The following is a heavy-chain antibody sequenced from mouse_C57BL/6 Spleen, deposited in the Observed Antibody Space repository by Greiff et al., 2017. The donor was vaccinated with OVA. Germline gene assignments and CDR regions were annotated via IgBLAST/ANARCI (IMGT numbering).Heavy chain of an antibody. D-gene: IGHD2-1*01. CDR3: ARKLNGNSFFDY. CDR1: GYTFTSYW. V-gene: IGHV1-69*01. Sequence: VQLQQPGAELVMPGASVKLSCKASGYTFTSYWMHWVKQRPGQGLEWIGEIDPSDSYTNYNQKFKGKSTLTVDKSSSTAYMQLSSLTSEDSAVYYCARKLNGNSFFDYWGQGTTLTVSS. J-gene: IGHJ2*01. CDR2: IDPSDSYT.